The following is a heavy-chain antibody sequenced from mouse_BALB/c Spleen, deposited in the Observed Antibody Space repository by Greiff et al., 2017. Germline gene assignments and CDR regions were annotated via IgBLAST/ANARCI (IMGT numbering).Heavy chain of an antibody. J-gene: IGHJ1*01. CDR2: ISYSGST. CDR1: GYSITSDYA. CDR3: AREYFDV. V-gene: IGHV3-2*02. Sequence: DVKLQESGPGLVKPSQSLSLTCTVTGYSITSDYAWNWIRQFPGNKLEWMGYISYSGSTSYNPSLKSRISITRDTSKNQFFLQLNSVTTEDTATYYCAREYFDVWGAGTTVTVSS.